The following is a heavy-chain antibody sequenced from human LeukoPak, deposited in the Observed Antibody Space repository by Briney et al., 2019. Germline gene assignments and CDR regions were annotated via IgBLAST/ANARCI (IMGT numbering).Heavy chain of an antibody. V-gene: IGHV1-2*02. CDR1: GYTFTGYY. CDR2: INPNSGGT. CDR3: ARNPSQERYQAYYFDY. Sequence: ASVKVSCKXYGYTFTGYYMHWVRQAPGQGLEWMGWINPNSGGTNYSQKFQGRVTMTRDTSISTAYMELSRLRSGDTAVYYCARNPSQERYQAYYFDYWGQGTLVTVSS. D-gene: IGHD2-2*01. J-gene: IGHJ4*02.